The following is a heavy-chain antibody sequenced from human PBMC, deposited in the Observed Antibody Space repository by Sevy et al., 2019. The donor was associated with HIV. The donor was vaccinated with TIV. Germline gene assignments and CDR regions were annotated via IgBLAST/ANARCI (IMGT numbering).Heavy chain of an antibody. V-gene: IGHV4-59*08. Sequence: ETLSLTCTVSGGSITSLYWNWIRQPPGKGLEWIANIYYNGHINYNPSLKSRVTLSLDTSKNQFSLRLSAVTAADTAMYYCAGENAWGRGYSWGQGTLVTVSS. CDR2: IYYNGHI. CDR1: GGSITSLY. CDR3: AGENAWGRGYS. J-gene: IGHJ4*02. D-gene: IGHD1-26*01.